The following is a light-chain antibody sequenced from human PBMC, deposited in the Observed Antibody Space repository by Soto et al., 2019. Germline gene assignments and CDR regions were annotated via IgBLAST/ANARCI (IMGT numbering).Light chain of an antibody. CDR2: GAT. Sequence: EIVLTQSPGTLSMSPGERATLSCRASQRVNYIYLAGYQQKPGQAPRLLIYGATDRATGIPDRFSGSESGTDFTLTISRLEPEDFAVYYCHQYDMSPWTFGQGTKVDIK. V-gene: IGKV3-20*01. J-gene: IGKJ1*01. CDR1: QRVNYIY. CDR3: HQYDMSPWT.